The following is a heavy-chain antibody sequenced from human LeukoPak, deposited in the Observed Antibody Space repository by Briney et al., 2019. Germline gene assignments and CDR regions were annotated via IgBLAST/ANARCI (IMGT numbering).Heavy chain of an antibody. J-gene: IGHJ4*02. D-gene: IGHD6-19*01. CDR2: IYYSGST. Sequence: PSETLSLTCAVSGGSISSSNWWSWVRQPPGKGLEWIGSIYYSGSTYYNPSLKSRVTISVDTSKNQFSLKLSSVTAADTAVYYCARHSGYSSGWLPFDYWGQGTLVTVSS. CDR1: GGSISSSNW. CDR3: ARHSGYSSGWLPFDY. V-gene: IGHV4-39*01.